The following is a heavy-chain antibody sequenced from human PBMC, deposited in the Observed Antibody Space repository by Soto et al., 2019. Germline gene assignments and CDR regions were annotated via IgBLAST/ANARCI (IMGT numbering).Heavy chain of an antibody. V-gene: IGHV1-18*04. D-gene: IGHD3-22*01. Sequence: ASVKVSCKASGCTFTSYGISWVRQAPGQGREWMGWLSAYNGNTNYAQKLQGRVTMTTDTSTSTAYMELRSLRSDDTAVYYCARQGDLIYYYDSSGYHDAFDIWGQGTMVTVSS. CDR1: GCTFTSYG. CDR3: ARQGDLIYYYDSSGYHDAFDI. CDR2: LSAYNGNT. J-gene: IGHJ3*02.